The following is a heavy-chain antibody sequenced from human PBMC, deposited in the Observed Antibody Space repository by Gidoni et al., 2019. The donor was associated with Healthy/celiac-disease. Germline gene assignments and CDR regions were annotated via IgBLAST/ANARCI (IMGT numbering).Heavy chain of an antibody. J-gene: IGHJ4*02. V-gene: IGHV4-34*01. CDR3: ARGNPGDTYYYDSSGYYSYYFDY. D-gene: IGHD3-22*01. CDR1: GGSFSGYY. Sequence: QVQLQQWGAGLLKPSETLSLTFAVYGGSFSGYYWSWICQPPGKGLEWIGEINHSGSTNYNPSLKSRVTISVDTSKNQFSLKLSSVTAADTAVYYCARGNPGDTYYYDSSGYYSYYFDYWGQGTLVTVSS. CDR2: INHSGST.